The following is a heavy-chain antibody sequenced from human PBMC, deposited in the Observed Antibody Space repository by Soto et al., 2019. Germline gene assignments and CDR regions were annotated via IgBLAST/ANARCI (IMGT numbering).Heavy chain of an antibody. CDR3: ARVKILTGSPFHTYYYYYMDV. J-gene: IGHJ6*03. CDR1: GGSISSYY. D-gene: IGHD3-9*01. CDR2: IYYSGST. Sequence: SETLSLTCTVSGGSISSYYWSWIRQPPGKGLEWIGYIYYSGSTNYNPSLKSRVTISVDTSKNQFSLKLSSVTAADTAVYYCARVKILTGSPFHTYYYYYMDVWGKGTTVTVSS. V-gene: IGHV4-59*08.